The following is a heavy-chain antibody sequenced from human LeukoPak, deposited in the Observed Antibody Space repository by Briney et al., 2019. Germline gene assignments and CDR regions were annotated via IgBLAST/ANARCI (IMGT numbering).Heavy chain of an antibody. CDR3: ARETDFWSGYYYFDY. D-gene: IGHD3-3*01. V-gene: IGHV3-21*01. J-gene: IGHJ4*02. CDR1: GITFSSYS. CDR2: ISSSSSYI. Sequence: GGSLRLSCAASGITFSSYSMNWVRQAPGKGLEWVSSISSSSSYIYYADSVKGRFTISRDNAKNSLYLQMNSLRAEDTAVYYCARETDFWSGYYYFDYWGQGTLVTVSS.